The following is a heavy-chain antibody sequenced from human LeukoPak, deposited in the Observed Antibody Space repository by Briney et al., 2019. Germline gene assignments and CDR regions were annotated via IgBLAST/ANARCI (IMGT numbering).Heavy chain of an antibody. V-gene: IGHV3-30*02. Sequence: TGGSLRLSCAASGFTVSSKYMSWVRQAPGKGLEWVAFIRYDGSNKYYADSVKGRFTISRDNSKNTLYLQMNSLRAEDTAVYYCAKDALFTRYASRGLDYWGQGTLVTVSS. D-gene: IGHD3-22*01. CDR3: AKDALFTRYASRGLDY. J-gene: IGHJ4*02. CDR1: GFTVSSKY. CDR2: IRYDGSNK.